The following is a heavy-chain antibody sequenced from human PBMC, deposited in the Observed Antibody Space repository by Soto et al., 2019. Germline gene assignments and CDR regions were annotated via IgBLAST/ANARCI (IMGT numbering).Heavy chain of an antibody. Sequence: PSETLSLTCTVSGGSISNYYWSWIRQPPGKGLEWIGYIYYSGSTNYNPSLKSRVTISVDTSKNQFSLELSYATAADTAVYHCARTLYYYYGVDVWGQGTTVTVSS. CDR2: IYYSGST. V-gene: IGHV4-59*01. CDR1: GGSISNYY. J-gene: IGHJ6*02. CDR3: ARTLYYYYGVDV.